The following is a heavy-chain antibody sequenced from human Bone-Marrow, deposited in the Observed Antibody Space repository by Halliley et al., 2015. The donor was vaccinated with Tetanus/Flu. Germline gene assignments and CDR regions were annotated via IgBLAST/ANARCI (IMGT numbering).Heavy chain of an antibody. J-gene: IGHJ4*02. Sequence: LAVISFDGSNEFYADSGKGRFTISRDNSNNTVYLQLNSLRVDDTAVYYCATDYEEAAGTKDYWGQGTLVTVSS. V-gene: IGHV3-30*03. CDR2: ISFDGSNE. CDR3: ATDYEEAAGTKDY. D-gene: IGHD6-13*01.